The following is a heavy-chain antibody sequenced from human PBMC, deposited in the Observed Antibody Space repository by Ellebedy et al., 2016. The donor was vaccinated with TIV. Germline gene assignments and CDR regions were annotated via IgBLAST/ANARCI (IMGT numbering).Heavy chain of an antibody. CDR3: ARGFVFGEY. Sequence: GESLKISCAASGFIFGKAWMNWVRQAPGKGLEWVSAISGSGGSTYYADSVKGRFTISRDNSKNTLYLQMNSLRAEDTAVYYCARGFVFGEYWGQGTLVTVSS. D-gene: IGHD3-10*01. CDR1: GFIFGKAW. V-gene: IGHV3-23*01. J-gene: IGHJ4*02. CDR2: ISGSGGST.